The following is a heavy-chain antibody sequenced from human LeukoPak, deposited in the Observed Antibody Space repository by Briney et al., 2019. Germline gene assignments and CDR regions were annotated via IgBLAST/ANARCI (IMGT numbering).Heavy chain of an antibody. J-gene: IGHJ4*02. CDR1: GGSISSSSYY. CDR2: IYYSGST. CDR3: ARRHTGMVRGVREYYFDY. V-gene: IGHV4-39*01. D-gene: IGHD3-10*01. Sequence: PSETLSLTCTVSGGSISSSSYYWGWIRQPPGKGLEWIGSIYYSGSTYYNPSLKSRVTISVDTSKNQFSLKLSSVTAADTAVYYCARRHTGMVRGVREYYFDYWGQGTLVTVSS.